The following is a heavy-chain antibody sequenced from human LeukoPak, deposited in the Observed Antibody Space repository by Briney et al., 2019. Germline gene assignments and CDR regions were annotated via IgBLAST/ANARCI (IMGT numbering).Heavy chain of an antibody. CDR2: ISYDGSNK. D-gene: IGHD3-22*01. CDR3: ARIEVPVADY. Sequence: GRSLRLSCAASGFTFSSYGMHWVRQAPGKGLEWVAVISYDGSNKYYADSVKGRFTISRDNSKNTVYLQMNSLRAEDTAVYYCARIEVPVADYWGQGILVTVSS. V-gene: IGHV3-30*03. CDR1: GFTFSSYG. J-gene: IGHJ4*02.